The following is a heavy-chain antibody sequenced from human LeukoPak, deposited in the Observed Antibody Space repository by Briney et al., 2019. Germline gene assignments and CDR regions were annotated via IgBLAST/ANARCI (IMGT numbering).Heavy chain of an antibody. Sequence: SQTLSLTCAISGYSVSSNSAAWNWITQSPSRVLEWLGRIYYRSKWYNDYAVSVKSRITINADTSKNQFSLQLNSVTPEDTAVYYCARAHNWNAHDYWGQGTLVTVSS. CDR1: GYSVSSNSAA. CDR3: ARAHNWNAHDY. J-gene: IGHJ4*02. CDR2: IYYRSKWYN. D-gene: IGHD1-1*01. V-gene: IGHV6-1*01.